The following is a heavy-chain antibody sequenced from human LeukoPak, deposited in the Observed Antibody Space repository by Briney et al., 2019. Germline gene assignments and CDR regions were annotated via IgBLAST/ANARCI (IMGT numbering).Heavy chain of an antibody. CDR1: GFTFSSYA. CDR3: ARLGVVVVAADVGYYYYMDV. V-gene: IGHV3-48*01. Sequence: QPGGSLRLSCAASGFTFSSYAMNWVRQAPGKGLEWVSYISSSGSTIYYADSVKGRFTISRDNAKNSLYLQMNSLRAEDTAVYYCARLGVVVVAADVGYYYYMDVWGKGTTVTVSS. J-gene: IGHJ6*03. D-gene: IGHD2-15*01. CDR2: ISSSGSTI.